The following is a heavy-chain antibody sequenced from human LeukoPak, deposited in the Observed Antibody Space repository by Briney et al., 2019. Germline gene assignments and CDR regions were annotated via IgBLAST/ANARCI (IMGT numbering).Heavy chain of an antibody. V-gene: IGHV1-69*04. J-gene: IGHJ5*02. D-gene: IGHD3-10*01. CDR3: ARDTTMVRGATNWFDP. Sequence: ASVKVSCKASGGTFSSYALSWVRQAPGQGLEWMGRIIPILGLTNYAQRFQGRVTITADKSTSTAYMELSSLRSEDTAVYYCARDTTMVRGATNWFDPWGQGTLVTVSS. CDR2: IIPILGLT. CDR1: GGTFSSYA.